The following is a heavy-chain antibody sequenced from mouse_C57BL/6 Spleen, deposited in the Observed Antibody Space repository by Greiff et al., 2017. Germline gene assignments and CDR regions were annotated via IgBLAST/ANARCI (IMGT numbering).Heavy chain of an antibody. V-gene: IGHV1-63*01. Sequence: QVQLQQSGAELVRPGTSVKMSCKASGYTFTNYWIGWAKQRPGHGLEWIGDIYPGGGYTNYNEKFKGKATLTADKSSSTAYMQFSSLTSEDSAIYYCARMVTIENWYCDVWGTGTTVTVSS. CDR2: IYPGGGYT. D-gene: IGHD2-3*01. J-gene: IGHJ1*03. CDR1: GYTFTNYW. CDR3: ARMVTIENWYCDV.